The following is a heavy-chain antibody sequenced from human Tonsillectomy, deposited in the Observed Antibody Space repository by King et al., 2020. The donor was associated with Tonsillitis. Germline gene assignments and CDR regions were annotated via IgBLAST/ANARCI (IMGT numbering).Heavy chain of an antibody. D-gene: IGHD2-8*01. CDR2: ISYDGSNK. Sequence: VQLVESGGGVVQPGRSLRLSCAASGFTFSSYAMHWVRQAPGKGLEWVAVISYDGSNKYYADSVKGRFTISRDNSKNTLYLQMNSLRPEDTAVYYCARDQGGYCTHGVCSPFDYWGQGTLVTVS. J-gene: IGHJ4*02. CDR3: ARDQGGYCTHGVCSPFDY. CDR1: GFTFSSYA. V-gene: IGHV3-30*04.